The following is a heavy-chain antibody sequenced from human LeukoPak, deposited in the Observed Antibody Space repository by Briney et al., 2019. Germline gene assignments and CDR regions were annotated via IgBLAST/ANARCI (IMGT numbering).Heavy chain of an antibody. V-gene: IGHV3-66*03. CDR3: ARDRAANQDWVGFDP. D-gene: IGHD3/OR15-3a*01. CDR2: IRDSGEA. J-gene: IGHJ5*02. CDR1: GFIVSDYY. Sequence: PGGSLRLSCAVSGFIVSDYYMSWVRQAPGKGLEWVGLIRDSGEAFYADFARGRFAISRDESENTLYLQMNSLRVEDTAVYFCARDRAANQDWVGFDPWGQGTPVIVSS.